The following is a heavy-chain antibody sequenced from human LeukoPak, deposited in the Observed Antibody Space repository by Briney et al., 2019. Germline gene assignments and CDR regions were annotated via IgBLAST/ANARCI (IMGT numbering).Heavy chain of an antibody. V-gene: IGHV3-23*01. J-gene: IGHJ4*02. D-gene: IGHD3-22*01. CDR2: ISGSGGST. CDR1: GFTFSSYA. Sequence: GGSLSLSCAASGFTFSSYAMSWVRQAPGKGLEWVSAISGSGGSTYYADSEKGRFTISRDNSKNTLYLQMNSLRAEDTAVYYCAKDTDYYDSSGYYEWGQGTLVTVSS. CDR3: AKDTDYYDSSGYYE.